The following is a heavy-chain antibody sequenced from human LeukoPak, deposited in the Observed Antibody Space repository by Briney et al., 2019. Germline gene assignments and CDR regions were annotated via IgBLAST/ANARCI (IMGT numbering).Heavy chain of an antibody. CDR1: GFTFGTLA. V-gene: IGHV3-23*01. CDR3: AKGDSSSWYYFDY. J-gene: IGHJ4*02. CDR2: ISGSGGST. D-gene: IGHD6-13*01. Sequence: SGGSLRPSCAASGFTFGTLAMSRVRQAPGKGLEWVSAISGSGGSTYYADSVKSRFTISRDNSKNTLYLQMNSLRAEDTAVYYCAKGDSSSWYYFDYWGQGTLVTVSS.